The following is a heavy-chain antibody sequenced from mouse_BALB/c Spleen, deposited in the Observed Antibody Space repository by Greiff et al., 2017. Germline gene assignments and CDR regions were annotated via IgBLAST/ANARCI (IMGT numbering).Heavy chain of an antibody. CDR3: ARVYGNFGYFDV. D-gene: IGHD2-1*01. V-gene: IGHV3-8*02. CDR2: ISYSGST. Sequence: DVKLQESGPSLVKPSQTLSLTCSVTGDSITSGYWNWIRKFPGNKLEYMGYISYSGSTYYNPSLKSRISITRDTSKNQYYLQLNSVTTEDTATYYCARVYGNFGYFDVWGAGTTVTVSS. J-gene: IGHJ1*01. CDR1: GDSITSGY.